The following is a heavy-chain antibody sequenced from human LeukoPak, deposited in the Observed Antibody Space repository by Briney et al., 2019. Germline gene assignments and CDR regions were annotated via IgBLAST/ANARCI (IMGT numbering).Heavy chain of an antibody. D-gene: IGHD3-22*01. V-gene: IGHV4-59*01. Sequence: SETLSLTCIVSGGSISSYNWSWIRQPPGKGLEWIGNIYYSGSTNYNPSLKSRVTISVDTSKNQFSLKLSSVTAADTAVYYCTRGSIAYYYMDVWGKGTTVTISS. J-gene: IGHJ6*03. CDR3: TRGSIAYYYMDV. CDR2: IYYSGST. CDR1: GGSISSYN.